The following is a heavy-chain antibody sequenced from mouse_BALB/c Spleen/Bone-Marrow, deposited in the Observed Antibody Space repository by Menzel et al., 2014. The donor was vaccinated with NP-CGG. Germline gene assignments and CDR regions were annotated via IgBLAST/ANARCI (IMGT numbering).Heavy chain of an antibody. CDR1: GFTFSSYT. Sequence: EVKLMESGGGLVQPGGSLKLSCAASGFTFSSYTMSWVRQTPEKRLEWVAYISNGGGSTYYPDTVKGRFTISRDNAKNTLCLQMSSLKSEDTAMYYCARHKYRPYYAMDYWGQGTSVTVSS. V-gene: IGHV5-12-2*01. CDR2: ISNGGGST. J-gene: IGHJ4*01. CDR3: ARHKYRPYYAMDY. D-gene: IGHD2-14*01.